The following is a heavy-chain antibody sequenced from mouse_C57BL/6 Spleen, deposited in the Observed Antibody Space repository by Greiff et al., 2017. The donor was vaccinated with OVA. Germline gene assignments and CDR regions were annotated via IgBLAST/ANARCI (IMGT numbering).Heavy chain of an antibody. D-gene: IGHD1-3*01. Sequence: VKLMESGAELVRPGASVKLSCKASGYTFTDYYINWVKQRPGQGLEWIARIYPGSGNTYYNEKFKGKATLTAEKSSSTAYMQLSSLTSEDSAVYFCARRLMDYAMDYWGQGTSVTVSS. J-gene: IGHJ4*01. CDR2: IYPGSGNT. CDR3: ARRLMDYAMDY. CDR1: GYTFTDYY. V-gene: IGHV1-76*01.